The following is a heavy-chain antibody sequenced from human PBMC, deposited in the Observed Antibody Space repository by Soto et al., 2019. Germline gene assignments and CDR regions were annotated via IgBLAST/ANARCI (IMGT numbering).Heavy chain of an antibody. CDR1: GGACSGYY. CDR2: INHSGST. D-gene: IGHD6-6*01. J-gene: IGHJ5*02. Sequence: PSETLSLTCAVYGGACSGYYWSWIGKPPGKGLEWIGEINHSGSTNYNPSLTSRVTISVDTSKHQFSLKLRSVTAADTAVYYCARGPTRSSPNWFNPWGQATLVTVSS. V-gene: IGHV4-34*01. CDR3: ARGPTRSSPNWFNP.